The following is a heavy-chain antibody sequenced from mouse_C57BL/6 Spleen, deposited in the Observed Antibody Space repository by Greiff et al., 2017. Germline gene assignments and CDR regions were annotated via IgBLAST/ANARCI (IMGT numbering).Heavy chain of an antibody. D-gene: IGHD2-5*01. J-gene: IGHJ3*01. CDR2: IDPSDSYT. CDR1: GYTFTSYW. V-gene: IGHV1-59*01. CDR3: ARGDSNYAFAY. Sequence: QVQLKQPGAELVRPGTSVKLSCKASGYTFTSYWMHWVKQRPGQGLEWIGVIDPSDSYTNYNQKFKGKATLTVDTSSSTAYMQLSSLTSEDSAVYYCARGDSNYAFAYWGQGTLVTVSA.